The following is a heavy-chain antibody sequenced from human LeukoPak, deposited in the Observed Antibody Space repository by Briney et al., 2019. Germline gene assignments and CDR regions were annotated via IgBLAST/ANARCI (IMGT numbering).Heavy chain of an antibody. CDR2: VYYSGST. J-gene: IGHJ3*02. V-gene: IGHV4-59*01. Sequence: SETLSLTCTVSSGSISPYYWNWIRQPPGKGLEWIGYVYYSGSTNYNPSLNSRVAISVDTSKNQFSLKLSSVTAADTAIYYCAGDSRTTTAFDIWGKGTMVTVSS. CDR3: AGDSRTTTAFDI. D-gene: IGHD1-1*01. CDR1: SGSISPYY.